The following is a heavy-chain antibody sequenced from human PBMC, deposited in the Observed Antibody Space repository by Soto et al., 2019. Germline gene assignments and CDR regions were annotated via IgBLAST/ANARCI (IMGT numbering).Heavy chain of an antibody. Sequence: GGSLRLSCAASGFTFSSYGMHWVRQAPGKGLEWAAVIWYDGSNKYYADSVKGRFTISRDNSKNTLYLQMNSLRAEDTAVYYCARDIGWSRAAAGHYGMDVWGQGTTVTVSS. CDR2: IWYDGSNK. V-gene: IGHV3-33*01. J-gene: IGHJ6*02. CDR1: GFTFSSYG. D-gene: IGHD6-13*01. CDR3: ARDIGWSRAAAGHYGMDV.